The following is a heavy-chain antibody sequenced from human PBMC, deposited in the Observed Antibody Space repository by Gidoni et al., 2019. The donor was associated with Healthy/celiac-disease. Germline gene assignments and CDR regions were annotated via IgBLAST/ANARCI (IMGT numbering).Heavy chain of an antibody. CDR2: IWYDGSNK. CDR1: GFTFSSYG. J-gene: IGHJ4*02. CDR3: ARGGRGGYGYYFDY. Sequence: QVQLVESGGGVVQPGRSLRLSCAASGFTFSSYGMHWVRQAPGKGLEWVAVIWYDGSNKYYADSVKGRFTISRDNSKNTLYLQMNSLRAEDTAVYYCARGGRGGYGYYFDYWGQGTLVTVSS. D-gene: IGHD4-17*01. V-gene: IGHV3-33*01.